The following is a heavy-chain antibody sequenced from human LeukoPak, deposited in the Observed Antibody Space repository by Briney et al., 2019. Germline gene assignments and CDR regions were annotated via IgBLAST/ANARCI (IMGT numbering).Heavy chain of an antibody. J-gene: IGHJ4*02. D-gene: IGHD5-24*01. CDR2: VSAANNP. V-gene: IGHV1-3*01. Sequence: GAPVNVSCTTSGYIFTPHHIHWMRQAPGQGLELLGWVSAANNPEYSQKFQGRVVITRDASATTSYLELNSLRSEDTAVYYCAMSVEMPPIPSFDYWGQGTLVTVSS. CDR3: AMSVEMPPIPSFDY. CDR1: GYIFTPHH.